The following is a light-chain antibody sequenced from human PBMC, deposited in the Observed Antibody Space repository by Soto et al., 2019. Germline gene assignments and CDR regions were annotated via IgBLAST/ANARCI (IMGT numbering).Light chain of an antibody. CDR3: QQSYTAAWR. V-gene: IGKV1-39*01. CDR2: AAS. CDR1: QNIFNY. Sequence: DIPMTQSPSSLSASVGDRVAITCRASQNIFNYLNWYQLRPGKAPKLLIYAASRLQSGVPSRFSGSGFGTDFTLTIDSLHPYDFATYYCQQSYTAAWRFGQGTKLEIK. J-gene: IGKJ1*01.